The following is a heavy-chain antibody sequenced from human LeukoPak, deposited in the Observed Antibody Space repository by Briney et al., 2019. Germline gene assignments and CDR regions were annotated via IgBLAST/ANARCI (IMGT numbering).Heavy chain of an antibody. CDR3: TKDLRYYYTDNHSTMDEHDY. CDR2: ILYDGSNK. D-gene: IGHD2/OR15-2a*01. Sequence: PGGSLRLSCAASGFTFSCYGMHWLRQAPGQGLEWVAFILYDGSNKFYADSVKGRFTISRDKSKSTLSLQMNTLRAEDTALYYCTKDLRYYYTDNHSTMDEHDYWGQGTLVTVSP. CDR1: GFTFSCYG. J-gene: IGHJ4*02. V-gene: IGHV3-30*02.